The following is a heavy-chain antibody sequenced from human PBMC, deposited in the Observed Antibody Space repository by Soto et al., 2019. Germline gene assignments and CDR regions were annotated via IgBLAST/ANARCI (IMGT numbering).Heavy chain of an antibody. Sequence: EVQLVESGGGLVQPGGSLRLSCAASTFTFSNYWMRWVRQAPGKGLEWVATISQDGSQEFYVDSVKGRFTVSRDNGKNSLYLQMNSLRVEDTAVYYCARPGINRASDIWGQGTMVTVSS. CDR1: TFTFSNYW. J-gene: IGHJ3*02. CDR3: ARPGINRASDI. V-gene: IGHV3-7*01. CDR2: ISQDGSQE.